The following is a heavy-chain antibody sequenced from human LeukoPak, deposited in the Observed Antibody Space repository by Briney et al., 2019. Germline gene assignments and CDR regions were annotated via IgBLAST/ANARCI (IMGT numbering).Heavy chain of an antibody. CDR2: ISGSGGNT. CDR1: GFTFSSYA. Sequence: GGSLRLSCAASGFTFSSYAMSWVRQAPGKGLEWVSAISGSGGNTYYADSVKGRFTISRGNSKNTLYLQMNSLRAEDTAVYYCARYVVFGDTPRGHFDYWGQGTLVTVSS. CDR3: ARYVVFGDTPRGHFDY. D-gene: IGHD3-10*02. V-gene: IGHV3-23*01. J-gene: IGHJ4*02.